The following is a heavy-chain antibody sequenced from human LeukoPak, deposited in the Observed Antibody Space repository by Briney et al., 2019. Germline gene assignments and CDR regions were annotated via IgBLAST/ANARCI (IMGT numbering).Heavy chain of an antibody. CDR2: ISAYNGKT. Sequence: ASAKVSCKASGYTFTSYGISWVRQAPGRGLEWMGWISAYNGKTNYAQKLQGRITMTTDTSTSTAYMELRSLRSDDTAVYYCAIGHLLGDAFVIWGQGTIVTLSS. CDR3: AIGHLLGDAFVI. V-gene: IGHV1-18*01. J-gene: IGHJ3*02. D-gene: IGHD7-27*01. CDR1: GYTFTSYG.